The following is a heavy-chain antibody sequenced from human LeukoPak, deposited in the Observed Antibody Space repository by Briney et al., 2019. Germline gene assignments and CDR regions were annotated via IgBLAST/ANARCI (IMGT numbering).Heavy chain of an antibody. Sequence: SETLSLTCTVSGGSISSYYWSWIRQPPGKGLEWIGYIYYSGSINYNPTLKSRATISVDTSKNQFSLKLSSVTAADTAVYYCARGLGYCGGDCSAFDIWGQGTMVTVSS. J-gene: IGHJ3*02. CDR1: GGSISSYY. CDR2: IYYSGSI. CDR3: ARGLGYCGGDCSAFDI. D-gene: IGHD2-21*02. V-gene: IGHV4-59*01.